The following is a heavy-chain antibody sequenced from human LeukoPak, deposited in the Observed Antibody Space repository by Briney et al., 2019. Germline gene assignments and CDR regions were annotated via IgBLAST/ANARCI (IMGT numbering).Heavy chain of an antibody. V-gene: IGHV4-59*08. Sequence: PSETLSLTCTVSGGSISSYYWSWIRQPPGKGLEWIGHIYYSGSTNYNPSLKSRVTISIDTSKDEVSVELSCVTAADTAVYYCARFSSSSDGGDYWGQGALVTVSS. D-gene: IGHD3-10*01. CDR3: ARFSSSSDGGDY. CDR2: IYYSGST. CDR1: GGSISSYY. J-gene: IGHJ4*02.